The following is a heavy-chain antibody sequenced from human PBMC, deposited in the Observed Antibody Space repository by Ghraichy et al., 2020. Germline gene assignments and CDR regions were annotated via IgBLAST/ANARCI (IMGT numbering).Heavy chain of an antibody. J-gene: IGHJ4*02. CDR1: GGSFSGYY. V-gene: IGHV4-34*01. Sequence: SETLSLTCAVYGGSFSGYYWSWIRQPPGKGLEWIGEINHSGSTNYNPSLKSRVTISVDTSKNQFSLKLSSVTAADTAVYYCARGRRYSSSWYSDYWGQGTLVTVSS. D-gene: IGHD6-13*01. CDR2: INHSGST. CDR3: ARGRRYSSSWYSDY.